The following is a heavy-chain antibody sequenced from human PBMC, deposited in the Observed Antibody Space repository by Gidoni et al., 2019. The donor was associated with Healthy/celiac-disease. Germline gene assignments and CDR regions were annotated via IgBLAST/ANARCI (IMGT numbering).Heavy chain of an antibody. CDR2: IIPIFGTA. J-gene: IGHJ3*02. Sequence: KKPGSSVKVSCKASGGTFSSYAISWVRQAPGQGLEWMGGIIPIFGTANYAQKFQGRVTITADESTSTAYMELSSLRSEDTAVYYCARAIAMVRGVLAFDIWGQGTMVTVSS. CDR1: GGTFSSYA. CDR3: ARAIAMVRGVLAFDI. V-gene: IGHV1-69*01. D-gene: IGHD3-10*01.